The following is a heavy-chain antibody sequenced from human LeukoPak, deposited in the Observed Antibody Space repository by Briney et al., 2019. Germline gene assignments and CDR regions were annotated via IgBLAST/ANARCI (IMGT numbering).Heavy chain of an antibody. CDR3: AKLGGGINWFDP. CDR1: GYTFTGYY. V-gene: IGHV1-2*02. D-gene: IGHD3-16*01. J-gene: IGHJ5*02. Sequence: GASVKVSCKASGYTFTGYYIHWVRQAPGQGLEWMGWINPNSGDRNYAQKFQGRVTMTRDTSINTAYMELSSLTSDDTAVYYCAKLGGGINWFDPWGQGTLVIVSS. CDR2: INPNSGDR.